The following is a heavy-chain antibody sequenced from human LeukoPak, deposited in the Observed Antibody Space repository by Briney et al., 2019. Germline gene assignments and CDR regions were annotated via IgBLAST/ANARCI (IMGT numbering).Heavy chain of an antibody. CDR2: IYPGDSDT. V-gene: IGHV5-51*01. D-gene: IGHD6-13*01. CDR3: ARRPSSWPFDY. CDR1: GYTFTTYW. Sequence: GESLKISCKGSGYTFTTYWIGWVRQMPGKGLEWMGIIYPGDSDTRYSPSFQGQVTISADKSINTAYLQWSSLKASDTAMYYCARRPSSWPFDYWGQGTLVTVSS. J-gene: IGHJ4*02.